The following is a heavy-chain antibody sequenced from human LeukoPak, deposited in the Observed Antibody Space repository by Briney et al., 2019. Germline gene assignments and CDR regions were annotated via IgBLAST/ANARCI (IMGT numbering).Heavy chain of an antibody. V-gene: IGHV4-38-2*02. CDR2: INHSGST. D-gene: IGHD4-17*01. Sequence: PSETLSLTCSVSGYSISSDYYWGCIRQPPGKGLEWIGEINHSGSTNYNPSLKSRVTISVDTSKNQFSLKLSSVTAADTAVYYCARGGSSRKYGDSVGPSYYYYYYMDVWGKGTTVTVSS. J-gene: IGHJ6*03. CDR3: ARGGSSRKYGDSVGPSYYYYYYMDV. CDR1: GYSISSDYY.